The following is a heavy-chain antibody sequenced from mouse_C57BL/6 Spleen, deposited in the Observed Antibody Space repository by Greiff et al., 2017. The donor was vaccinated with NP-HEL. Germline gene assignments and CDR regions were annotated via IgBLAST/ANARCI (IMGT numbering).Heavy chain of an antibody. J-gene: IGHJ4*01. Sequence: VQLQQPGAELVKPGASVKLSCKASGYTFTSYWMHWVKQRPGRGLEWIGRIDPNSGGTKYNEQFKSKATLTVDKPSSTAYMQLSSLTSEDSAVYYCARSEIYYGNYNAMDYWGQGTSVTVSS. V-gene: IGHV1-72*01. CDR1: GYTFTSYW. CDR2: IDPNSGGT. CDR3: ARSEIYYGNYNAMDY. D-gene: IGHD2-1*01.